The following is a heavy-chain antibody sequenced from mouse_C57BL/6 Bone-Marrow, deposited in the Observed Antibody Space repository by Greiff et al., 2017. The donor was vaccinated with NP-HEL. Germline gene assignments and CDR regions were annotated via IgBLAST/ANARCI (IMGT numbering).Heavy chain of an antibody. Sequence: EVKLMESGGGLVKPGGSLKLSCAASGFTFSDYGMHWVRQAPEKGLEWVAYISSGSSTIYYADTVKGRFTISRDNAKNTLFLQMTSLRSEDTAMYYCARRAYDYDGAWFAYWGQGTLVTVSA. CDR2: ISSGSSTI. CDR3: ARRAYDYDGAWFAY. CDR1: GFTFSDYG. V-gene: IGHV5-17*01. D-gene: IGHD2-4*01. J-gene: IGHJ3*01.